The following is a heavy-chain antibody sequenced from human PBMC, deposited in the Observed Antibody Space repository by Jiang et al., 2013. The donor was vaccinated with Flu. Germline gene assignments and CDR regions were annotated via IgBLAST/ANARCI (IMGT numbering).Heavy chain of an antibody. CDR2: IYYSGST. Sequence: GLVKPSETLSLTCTVSGGSISSSSYYWGWIRQPPGKGLEWIGSIYYSGSTYYNPSLKSRVTISVDTSKNQFSLKLSSVTAADTAVYYCARHVKRVDRLRALDYWGQGTLVTVSS. J-gene: IGHJ4*02. D-gene: IGHD3-16*01. CDR3: ARHVKRVDRLRALDY. CDR1: GGSISSSSYY. V-gene: IGHV4-39*01.